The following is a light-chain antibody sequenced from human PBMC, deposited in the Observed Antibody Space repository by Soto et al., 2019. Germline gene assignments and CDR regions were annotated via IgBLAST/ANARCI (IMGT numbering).Light chain of an antibody. V-gene: IGKV3-20*01. CDR2: GAS. CDR1: QSVSSSY. J-gene: IGKJ1*01. Sequence: EIVLTQSPGTLSLSPGERATLSCRASQSVSSSYLAWYQRKPGQAPRLIIDGASSRATGIPDRFSGSGSGTDFTLTISRLEPEDFAVYYCQQYGSSPWTFGQGTKVDIK. CDR3: QQYGSSPWT.